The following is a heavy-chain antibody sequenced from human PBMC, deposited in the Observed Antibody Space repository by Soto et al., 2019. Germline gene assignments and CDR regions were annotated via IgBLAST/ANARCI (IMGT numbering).Heavy chain of an antibody. D-gene: IGHD2-2*01. CDR3: ARHYCSSTSCYPVYYYYYGMDV. Sequence: GESLKISCKGSGYSFTSYWIGWVRQMPGKGLEWMGIIYPGDSDTRYSPSFQGQVTISADKSISTAYLQWSSLKASDTAMYYCARHYCSSTSCYPVYYYYYGMDVWGQGTTVTVS. CDR2: IYPGDSDT. V-gene: IGHV5-51*01. J-gene: IGHJ6*02. CDR1: GYSFTSYW.